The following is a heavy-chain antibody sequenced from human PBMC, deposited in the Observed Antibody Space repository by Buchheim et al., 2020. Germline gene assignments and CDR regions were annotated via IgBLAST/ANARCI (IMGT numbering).Heavy chain of an antibody. D-gene: IGHD1-26*01. CDR2: IRGNGGSI. J-gene: IGHJ4*02. CDR3: PKSPQWEALDY. V-gene: IGHV3-23*01. CDR1: GFTFSVYA. Sequence: EVQLLESGGGWIQPGGSLRLSCAASGFTFSVYAMTWVRQAPGKGLERVSAIRGNGGSIYYADSVKGRFTISRDNSRNILFLQMSSLGAEDTDVYNGPKSPQWEALDYWGQGAL.